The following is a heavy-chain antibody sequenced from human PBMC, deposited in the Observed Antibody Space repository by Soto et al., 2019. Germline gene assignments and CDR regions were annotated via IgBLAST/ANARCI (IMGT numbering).Heavy chain of an antibody. V-gene: IGHV4-30-4*01. D-gene: IGHD3-16*02. Sequence: QVQLQESGPGLVKPSQTLSLTCTVSGGSISSGDYYWSWIRQPPGKGLEWIGYIYYSGSTYYNPSAKSRVTTPVDASTNQFSLRLSSVPAADTAVYYCARATMITFGGVIVIPTSYFDSWGQGTLVTVSS. CDR2: IYYSGST. CDR3: ARATMITFGGVIVIPTSYFDS. J-gene: IGHJ4*02. CDR1: GGSISSGDYY.